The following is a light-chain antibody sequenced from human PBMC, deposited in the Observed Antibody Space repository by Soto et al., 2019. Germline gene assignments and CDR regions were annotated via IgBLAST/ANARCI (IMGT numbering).Light chain of an antibody. J-gene: IGKJ5*01. V-gene: IGKV3-15*01. CDR2: GAS. CDR1: QSVSSN. Sequence: EIVMTQSPATLSVSPGERATLSCRASQSVSSNLAWYQQKPGHPPRLLIYGASTRATGIPARFSGSRSGTEFTLTISSLQSEDFAVYYCQQYNNWPPTFGQGTRLEIK. CDR3: QQYNNWPPT.